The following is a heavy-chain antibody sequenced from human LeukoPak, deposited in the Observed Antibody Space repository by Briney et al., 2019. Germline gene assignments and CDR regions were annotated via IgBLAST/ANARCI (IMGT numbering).Heavy chain of an antibody. Sequence: GGSLRLSCAASGFTFSSYWISWVRQAPGKGLEWVSAISGSGGSTYYADSVKGRFTISRDNSKNTLYLQMNSLRAEDTAVYYCAKAGSGSYYDYWGQGTLVTVSS. J-gene: IGHJ4*02. CDR1: GFTFSSYW. CDR2: ISGSGGST. D-gene: IGHD1-26*01. CDR3: AKAGSGSYYDY. V-gene: IGHV3-23*01.